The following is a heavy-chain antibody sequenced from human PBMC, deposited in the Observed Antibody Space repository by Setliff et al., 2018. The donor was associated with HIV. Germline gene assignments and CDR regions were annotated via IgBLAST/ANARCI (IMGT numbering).Heavy chain of an antibody. J-gene: IGHJ6*03. CDR3: ARVPVSNYYYYMDV. CDR1: GGSLNNYY. V-gene: IGHV4-34*01. CDR2: INHSGTT. Sequence: SETLSLTCAVHGGSLNNYYWSWIRQSPGKGLEWIGRINHSGTTSYSPSLRSRVTISLDTSQEEFTLRLTSVTAADTGVYYCARVPVSNYYYYMDVWGKGTTVTVSS.